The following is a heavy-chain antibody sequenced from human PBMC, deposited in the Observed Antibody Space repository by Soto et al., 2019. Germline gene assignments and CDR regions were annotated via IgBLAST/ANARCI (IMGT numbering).Heavy chain of an antibody. Sequence: PGGSLRLSCAASGFTFRSYAMHWVRQAPGKGLEWVAVISYDGNNKYYADSVKGQFTISRDNSNNTLYLQMNSLRAEDTAVYYCARAAGTDCSFGSCYIRYFYGIDVRGQRTTVTGSS. J-gene: IGHJ6*02. CDR1: GFTFRSYA. D-gene: IGHD2-15*01. CDR3: ARAAGTDCSFGSCYIRYFYGIDV. V-gene: IGHV3-30-3*01. CDR2: ISYDGNNK.